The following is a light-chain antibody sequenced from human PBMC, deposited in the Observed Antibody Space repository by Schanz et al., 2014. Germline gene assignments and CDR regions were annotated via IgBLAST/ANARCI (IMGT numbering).Light chain of an antibody. Sequence: QSVLTQPPSVSGAPGQRVTISCTGSSSNIGAGYYVHWYQQLPGTAPKLVIFGNTNRPSGVPDRFSGSKSGTSASLAIAGLQAEDEAVYYCQSFDSSLTLFGGGTKLTVL. CDR2: GNT. CDR3: QSFDSSLTL. CDR1: SSNIGAGYY. J-gene: IGLJ2*01. V-gene: IGLV1-40*01.